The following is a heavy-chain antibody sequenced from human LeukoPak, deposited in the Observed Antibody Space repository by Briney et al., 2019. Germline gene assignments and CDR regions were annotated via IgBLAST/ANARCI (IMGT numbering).Heavy chain of an antibody. Sequence: GRSLRLSCAASGFTFSSYAMHWVRQAPGKGLEWVAVISYDGSNKYYADSVKGRFTISRDNSKDILYLQMNSLRVDDSATYYCVGEVGSRQMNSWGQGTLVTVSS. CDR2: ISYDGSNK. J-gene: IGHJ5*02. CDR3: VGEVGSRQMNS. CDR1: GFTFSSYA. V-gene: IGHV3-30-3*01. D-gene: IGHD1-26*01.